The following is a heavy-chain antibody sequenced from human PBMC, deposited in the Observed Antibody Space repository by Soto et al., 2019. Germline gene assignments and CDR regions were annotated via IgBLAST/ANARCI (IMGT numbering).Heavy chain of an antibody. CDR3: ERDEGGTYERDDSFDI. CDR2: ISAYNGNT. V-gene: IGHV1-18*01. CDR1: GYTFTSYG. D-gene: IGHD1-26*01. Sequence: ASVKVSCKASGYTFTSYGISWVRQAPGQGLEWMGWISAYNGNTNYAQKLQGRVTMTTDTSTSTAYMELRRLRSDDTAVYYCERDEGGTYERDDSFDIWAQGTMVTVSS. J-gene: IGHJ3*02.